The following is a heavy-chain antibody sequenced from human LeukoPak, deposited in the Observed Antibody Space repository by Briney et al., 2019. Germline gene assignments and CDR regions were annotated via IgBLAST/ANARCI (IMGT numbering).Heavy chain of an antibody. CDR1: GGTFSSYA. Sequence: ASVKVSCKASGGTFSSYAISWVRQAPGQGLEWMGGIIPIFGTANYAQKFQGRVTITADESTSTAYMELSSLRSEDTAVYYCARRLTTYYYDSSGYPFDYWGQGTLVTISS. V-gene: IGHV1-69*13. CDR3: ARRLTTYYYDSSGYPFDY. D-gene: IGHD3-22*01. J-gene: IGHJ4*02. CDR2: IIPIFGTA.